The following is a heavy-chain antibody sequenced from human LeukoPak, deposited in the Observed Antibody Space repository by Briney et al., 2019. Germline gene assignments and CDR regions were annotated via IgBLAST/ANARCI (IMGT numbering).Heavy chain of an antibody. V-gene: IGHV4-59*11. D-gene: IGHD2-8*01. Sequence: SETLSLTCTVSGGSISSHYWTWIRQPPGKGLEWIGYIYNSGSTNYNPSLKSRVTISLDTSRNQSSLKLTSVTAADTALYYCASEYCTSSTCRFDSWGQGTLVTVSS. CDR1: GGSISSHY. CDR3: ASEYCTSSTCRFDS. J-gene: IGHJ4*02. CDR2: IYNSGST.